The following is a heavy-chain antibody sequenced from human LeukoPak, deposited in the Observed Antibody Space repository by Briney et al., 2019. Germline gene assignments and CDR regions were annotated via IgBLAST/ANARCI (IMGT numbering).Heavy chain of an antibody. CDR2: IFHSGST. V-gene: IGHV4-39*01. Sequence: SETLSLTCTVSGGSISSSGYYWGWIRQPPGKGLERIGSIFHSGSTYYNPSLKSRVTISVDTSKNQFSLRLSSVTAADTAVYYCARVYYYDISGSVDYWGQGTLVTVSS. CDR1: GGSISSSGYY. CDR3: ARVYYYDISGSVDY. D-gene: IGHD3-22*01. J-gene: IGHJ4*02.